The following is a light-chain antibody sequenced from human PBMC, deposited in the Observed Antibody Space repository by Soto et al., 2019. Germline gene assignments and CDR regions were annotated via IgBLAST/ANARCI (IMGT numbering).Light chain of an antibody. CDR3: QQYNNRPRT. J-gene: IGKJ1*01. CDR2: GAT. CDR1: QSVSSSD. Sequence: VLTQSPGTLSLSPGERATLFCRAGQSVSSSDLAWYQQKPDQAPRLLIHGATTRATGIPARFSGSGSGTEFTLTISSLQSEDFAVYYCQQYNNRPRTFGQGTKVDIK. V-gene: IGKV3-15*01.